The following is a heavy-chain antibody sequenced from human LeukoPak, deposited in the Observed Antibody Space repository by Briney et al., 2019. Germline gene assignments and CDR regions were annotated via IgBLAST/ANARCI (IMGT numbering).Heavy chain of an antibody. CDR1: GGSISSGGYS. Sequence: SETLSLTCAVSGGSISSGGYSWSWLRQPPGKGLEWIGYIYHSGSTYYNPSLKSRVTISVDRSKNQFSLKLSSVTAADAAMYYCAKTLRGGYCSGGSCYSPNWFDPWGQGTLVTVSS. D-gene: IGHD2-15*01. CDR3: AKTLRGGYCSGGSCYSPNWFDP. CDR2: IYHSGST. J-gene: IGHJ5*02. V-gene: IGHV4-30-2*01.